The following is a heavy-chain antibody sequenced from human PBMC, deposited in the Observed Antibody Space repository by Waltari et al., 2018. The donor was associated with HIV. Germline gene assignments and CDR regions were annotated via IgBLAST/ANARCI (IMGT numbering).Heavy chain of an antibody. D-gene: IGHD3-10*01. Sequence: EVQLGESGGDLVKPGRSLTLSCSASGFDFSKFALTWVRQAPGKGLEWVSSISDSGRSTYYADSVKGRFTISRDNSKNTVSLQLSSLRVDDTAIYYCAKEASPFSLTVADTRGYFQNWGRGTLVSVSA. CDR1: GFDFSKFA. V-gene: IGHV3-23*04. J-gene: IGHJ1*01. CDR2: ISDSGRST. CDR3: AKEASPFSLTVADTRGYFQN.